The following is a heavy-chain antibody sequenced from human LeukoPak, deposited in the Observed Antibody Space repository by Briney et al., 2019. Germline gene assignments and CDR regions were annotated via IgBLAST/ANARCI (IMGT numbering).Heavy chain of an antibody. CDR1: GGSFSDYY. Sequence: SETLSLTCAVYGGSFSDYYWSWIRQPPGKGLEWIGEINHSGSTNYNPSLTSRVTISVDTSKNQFSLKLSSVTAADTAVYYCASLTSPLYQLLDYGMDVWGQGTTVTVSS. CDR2: INHSGST. V-gene: IGHV4-34*01. D-gene: IGHD2-2*01. CDR3: ASLTSPLYQLLDYGMDV. J-gene: IGHJ6*02.